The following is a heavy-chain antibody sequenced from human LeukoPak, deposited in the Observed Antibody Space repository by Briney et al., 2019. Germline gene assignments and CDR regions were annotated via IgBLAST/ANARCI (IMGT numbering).Heavy chain of an antibody. J-gene: IGHJ4*02. CDR3: AKDGGGYTLAGYYFDY. CDR2: INTDGSST. CDR1: GFTFNSYW. D-gene: IGHD5-12*01. V-gene: IGHV3-74*01. Sequence: GGSLRLSCAASGFTFNSYWMHWVRQAPGKGLLWVSRINTDGSSTHYADSVKGRLTISRDNAKNMLYLQMNSLRAEDTAVYYCAKDGGGYTLAGYYFDYWGQGTLVTVSS.